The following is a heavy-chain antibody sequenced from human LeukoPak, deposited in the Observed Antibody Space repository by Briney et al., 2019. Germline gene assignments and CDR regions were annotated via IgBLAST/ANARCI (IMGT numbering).Heavy chain of an antibody. V-gene: IGHV4-38-2*01. J-gene: IGHJ5*02. D-gene: IGHD1-1*01. CDR1: GYSISSGYH. CDR2: IHHTGST. Sequence: SETLSLTCDVSGYSISSGYHWGCIRQPPRNGLEWSGSIHHTGSTYYNSSLKTRVTISIDTSKTQLSLRLSSVTAADTAVYYCARGPGTAGTTGFDPWGQGTLVNGSS. CDR3: ARGPGTAGTTGFDP.